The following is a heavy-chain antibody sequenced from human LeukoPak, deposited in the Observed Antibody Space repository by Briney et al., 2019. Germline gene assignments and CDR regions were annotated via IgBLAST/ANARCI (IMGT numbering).Heavy chain of an antibody. CDR1: GYTFTSYG. CDR2: ISAYNGNT. D-gene: IGHD2-2*01. V-gene: IGHV1-18*01. J-gene: IGHJ5*02. CDR3: AGPFLRDIVVVPA. Sequence: ASVKVSCKASGYTFTSYGISWVRQSPGQGLEWMGWISAYNGNTNYAQKLQGRVTMTTDTSTSTAYMELRSLRSDDTAVYYCAGPFLRDIVVVPAWGQGTLVTVSS.